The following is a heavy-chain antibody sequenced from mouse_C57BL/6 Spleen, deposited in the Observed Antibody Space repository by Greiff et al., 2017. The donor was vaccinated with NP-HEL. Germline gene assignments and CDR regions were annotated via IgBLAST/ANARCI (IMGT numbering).Heavy chain of an antibody. CDR1: GYTFTSYG. Sequence: VKLMESGAELARPGASVKLSCKASGYTFTSYGISWVKQRTGQGLEWIGEIYPRSGNTYYNEKFKGKATLTADKSSSTAYMELRSLTSEDSAVYFCARSGITTVDYFDYWGQGTTLTVSS. V-gene: IGHV1-81*01. CDR2: IYPRSGNT. CDR3: ARSGITTVDYFDY. D-gene: IGHD1-1*01. J-gene: IGHJ2*01.